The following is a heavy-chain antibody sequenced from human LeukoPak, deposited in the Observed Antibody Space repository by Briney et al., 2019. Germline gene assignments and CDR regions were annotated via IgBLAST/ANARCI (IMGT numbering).Heavy chain of an antibody. D-gene: IGHD1-26*01. CDR1: GDSISYFY. CDR3: AREEMPGKFDY. J-gene: IGHJ4*02. Sequence: SETLSLTCSVSGDSISYFYWSWIRQAAGKGLEWIGRISGSGSTDYNASLKSRVTISVDTSKNQFSLKLSSVTAADTAMYFCAREEMPGKFDYWGQGILVTVSS. V-gene: IGHV4-4*07. CDR2: ISGSGST.